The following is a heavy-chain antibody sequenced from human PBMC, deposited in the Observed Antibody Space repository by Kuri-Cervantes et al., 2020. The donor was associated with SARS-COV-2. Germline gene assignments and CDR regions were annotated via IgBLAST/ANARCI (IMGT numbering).Heavy chain of an antibody. D-gene: IGHD2-2*01. CDR2: ISSSGSTI. CDR1: GFTFSSYG. Sequence: LSLTCAASGFTFSSYGMHWVRQAPGKGLEWVSYISSSGSTIYYADSVKGRFTISRDNAKNSLYLQMNSLRAEDTAVYYCARPPDDIVVVPAAIFYWGQGTLVTVSS. CDR3: ARPPDDIVVVPAAIFY. J-gene: IGHJ4*02. V-gene: IGHV3-48*04.